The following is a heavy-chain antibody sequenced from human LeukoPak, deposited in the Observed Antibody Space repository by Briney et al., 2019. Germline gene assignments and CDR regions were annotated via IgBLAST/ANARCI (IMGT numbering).Heavy chain of an antibody. Sequence: SETLSLTRTVSGGSISSYYWSWIRQPPGKGLEWIGYIYYSGSTNYNPSLKSRVTISVDTSKNQFSLKLSSVTAADAAVYYCARGNSRDLFDYWGQGTLVTVSS. CDR3: ARGNSRDLFDY. V-gene: IGHV4-59*01. CDR2: IYYSGST. J-gene: IGHJ4*02. D-gene: IGHD4-23*01. CDR1: GGSISSYY.